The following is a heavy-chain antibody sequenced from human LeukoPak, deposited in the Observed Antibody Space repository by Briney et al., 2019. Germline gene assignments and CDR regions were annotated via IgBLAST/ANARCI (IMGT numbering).Heavy chain of an antibody. CDR3: ARPLVPAATDAFDI. V-gene: IGHV4-39*01. Sequence: SETLSLTCTVSGGSISSSSYYWGWIRQPPGKGVEWIGSIYYSGSTYYNLSLKSRVTISVDTSKNQFSLKLSSVTAADTAVYYCARPLVPAATDAFDIWGQGTMVTVSS. J-gene: IGHJ3*02. D-gene: IGHD2-2*01. CDR1: GGSISSSSYY. CDR2: IYYSGST.